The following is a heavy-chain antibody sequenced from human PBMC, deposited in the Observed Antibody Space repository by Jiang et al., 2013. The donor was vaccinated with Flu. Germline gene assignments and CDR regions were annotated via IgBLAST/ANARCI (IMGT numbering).Heavy chain of an antibody. CDR2: TYYRSKWYS. D-gene: IGHD6-6*01. J-gene: IGHJ6*02. CDR1: GDSVSSNSAA. CDR3: ARDPIFPPLYSSSSGHGSWGSGYYYGMDV. Sequence: SQTLSLTCAISGDSVSSNSAAWNWIRQSPSRGLEWLGRTYYRSKWYSDYAVSVKSRITINPDTSKDQFSLQLNSVTPEDTAVYYCARDPIFPPLYSSSSGHGSWGSGYYYGMDVWGQGTTVTVSS. V-gene: IGHV6-1*01.